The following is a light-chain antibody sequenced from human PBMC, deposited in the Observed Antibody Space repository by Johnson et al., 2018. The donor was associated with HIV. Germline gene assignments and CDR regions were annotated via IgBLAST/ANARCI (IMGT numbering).Light chain of an antibody. V-gene: IGLV1-51*02. CDR1: SANIGNNY. Sequence: QSVLTQPPSVSAAPGQKVTISCSGSSANIGNNYVSWYQQLPGTAPKLLIYENNKRPSGIPDRFSGSKSGTSATLGITGLQTGDEAEYYCGMWASSLSAYVCGTGTKVTVL. J-gene: IGLJ1*01. CDR3: GMWASSLSAYV. CDR2: ENN.